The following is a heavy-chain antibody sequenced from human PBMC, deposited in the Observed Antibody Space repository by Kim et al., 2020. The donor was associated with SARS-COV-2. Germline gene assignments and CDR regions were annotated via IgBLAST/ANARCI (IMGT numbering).Heavy chain of an antibody. V-gene: IGHV3-30*04. D-gene: IGHD3-10*01. J-gene: IGHJ5*02. CDR2: ISYDGSNK. CDR1: GFTFSSYA. Sequence: GGSLRLSCAASGFTFSSYAMHWVRQAPGKGLEWVAVISYDGSNKYYADSVKGRYTISRDNSKNTLYLQMNSLRAEDTAVYYCAADYYGLGSYENWFDPWG. CDR3: AADYYGLGSYENWFDP.